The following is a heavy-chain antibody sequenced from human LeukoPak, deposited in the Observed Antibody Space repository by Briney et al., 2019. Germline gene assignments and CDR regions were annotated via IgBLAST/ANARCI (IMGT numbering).Heavy chain of an antibody. V-gene: IGHV3-23*01. CDR1: GFTFSSYA. CDR2: ISGSGGST. D-gene: IGHD3-22*01. Sequence: GGSLRLSCAASGFTFSSYAMSWARQAPGKGLEWVSAISGSGGSTYYADSVKGRFTISRDNSKNTLYLQMNSLRAEDTAVYYCAKNLRIVVVITGFDYWGQGTLVTVSS. CDR3: AKNLRIVVVITGFDY. J-gene: IGHJ4*02.